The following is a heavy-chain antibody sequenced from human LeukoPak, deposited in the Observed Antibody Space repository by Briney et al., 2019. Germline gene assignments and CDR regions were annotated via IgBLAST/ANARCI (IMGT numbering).Heavy chain of an antibody. Sequence: SETLSLTCTVSGGSISSYYWSWIRQPPGKGLEWIGYIYYSGSTNYNPSLKSRVTISVDTSKNQFSLKLNSVTAADTAVYYCARDPGYSSGYSTGYFDYWGQGTLVTVPS. CDR3: ARDPGYSSGYSTGYFDY. D-gene: IGHD6-19*01. CDR1: GGSISSYY. CDR2: IYYSGST. V-gene: IGHV4-59*12. J-gene: IGHJ4*02.